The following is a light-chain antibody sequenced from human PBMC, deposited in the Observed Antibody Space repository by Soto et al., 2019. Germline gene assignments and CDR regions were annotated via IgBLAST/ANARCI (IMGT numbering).Light chain of an antibody. CDR3: CSYAGSSTVGHVV. CDR2: EGS. J-gene: IGLJ2*01. V-gene: IGLV2-23*03. Sequence: QSALTQPASVSGSPGQSITISCTGTSSDVGSYNLVSWYQQHPGKAPKLMIYEGSKRPSGVSNRFSGSKSGNTASLTISGPQAEDEADYYCCSYAGSSTVGHVVFGGGTKLTVL. CDR1: SSDVGSYNL.